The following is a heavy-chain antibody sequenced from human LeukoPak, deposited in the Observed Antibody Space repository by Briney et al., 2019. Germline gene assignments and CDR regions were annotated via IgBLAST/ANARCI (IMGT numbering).Heavy chain of an antibody. J-gene: IGHJ4*02. CDR1: GGSFSGYY. CDR3: ARGFRGDNFDY. V-gene: IGHV4-59*10. Sequence: PSETLSLTCAVYGGSFSGYYWSWIRQPAGKGLEWIGRIYTSGSTNYNPSLKSRVTISVDTSKNQFSLKLSSVTAADTAVYFCARGFRGDNFDYWGQGTLVTVSS. CDR2: IYTSGST. D-gene: IGHD7-27*01.